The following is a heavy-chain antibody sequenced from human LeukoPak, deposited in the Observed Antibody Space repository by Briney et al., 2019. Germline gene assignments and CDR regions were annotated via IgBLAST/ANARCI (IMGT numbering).Heavy chain of an antibody. J-gene: IGHJ3*02. CDR1: GYTFTSYG. CDR3: ARGDYYDSSGYWLNGLGAFDI. V-gene: IGHV1-18*01. Sequence: ASVKVSCKASGYTFTSYGISWVRQAPGQGLEWMGWISAYNGNTNYAQKLQGRVTMTTDTSTSTAYMELGSLRSEDTAVYYCARGDYYDSSGYWLNGLGAFDIWGQGTMVTVSS. CDR2: ISAYNGNT. D-gene: IGHD3-22*01.